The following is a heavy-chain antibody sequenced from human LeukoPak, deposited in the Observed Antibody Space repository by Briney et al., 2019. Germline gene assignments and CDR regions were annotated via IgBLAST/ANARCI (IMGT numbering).Heavy chain of an antibody. CDR3: ARFGLSSWYGGFDY. D-gene: IGHD6-13*01. CDR1: GGSFSGYY. CDR2: INHSGST. J-gene: IGHJ4*02. Sequence: SETLSLTCAVYGGSFSGYYWSWIRQPPGKGLEWIGEINHSGSTNYNPSLKSRVTISVDTSKNQFSLKLSSVTAADTAVYYCARFGLSSWYGGFDYWGQGTLVTVSS. V-gene: IGHV4-34*01.